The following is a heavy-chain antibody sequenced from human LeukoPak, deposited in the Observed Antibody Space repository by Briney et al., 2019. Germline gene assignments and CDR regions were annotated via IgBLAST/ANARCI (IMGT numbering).Heavy chain of an antibody. CDR1: GGSIGSYY. V-gene: IGHV4-59*01. J-gene: IGHJ4*02. D-gene: IGHD2-2*01. CDR3: AHGSMYQLDY. Sequence: PSETLSLTCTVSGGSIGSYYWSWIRQPPGKGLEWIGYIYYSGSTNYNPSLKSRVTISVDTSKNQFSLKLSSVTAADTAVYYCAHGSMYQLDYWGQGTLVTVSS. CDR2: IYYSGST.